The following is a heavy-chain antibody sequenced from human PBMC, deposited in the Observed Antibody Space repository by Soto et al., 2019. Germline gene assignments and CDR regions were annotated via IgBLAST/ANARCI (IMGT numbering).Heavy chain of an antibody. CDR3: ARGGGPYVWFNEF. D-gene: IGHD3-16*01. CDR2: IVPVFGTT. V-gene: IGHV1-69*13. J-gene: IGHJ4*02. CDR1: GGLFSSFA. Sequence: SVKVSCKDSGGLFSSFAISWVRQAPGQGLEWMGGIVPVFGTTNYAQKFQGRVTITADESTNTAYMELSSLTSDDTAMYYCARGGGPYVWFNEFWGQGTQVTVSS.